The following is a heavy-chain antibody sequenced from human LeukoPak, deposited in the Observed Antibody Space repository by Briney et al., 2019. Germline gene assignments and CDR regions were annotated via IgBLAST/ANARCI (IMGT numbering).Heavy chain of an antibody. D-gene: IGHD3-3*01. V-gene: IGHV1-3*02. Sequence: ASVKVSCKASGYTFTSYAMHWVRQAAGQRLEWMGWTNAGNGNTKYSQEFQGRVTITRDTSASTAYMELSSLRSEDMAVYYCARSDFWSGLGFDYWGQGTLVTVSS. CDR1: GYTFTSYA. J-gene: IGHJ4*02. CDR2: TNAGNGNT. CDR3: ARSDFWSGLGFDY.